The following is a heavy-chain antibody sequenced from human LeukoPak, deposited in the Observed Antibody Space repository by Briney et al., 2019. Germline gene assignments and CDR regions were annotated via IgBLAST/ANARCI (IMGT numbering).Heavy chain of an antibody. CDR1: GFTFSNYV. CDR3: AKDLGHCGGDCYSGSDY. V-gene: IGHV3-23*01. J-gene: IGHJ4*02. D-gene: IGHD2-21*02. CDR2: ISGSGGST. Sequence: PGGSLRLSCAASGFTFSNYVMTWVRQAPGKGLEWASGISGSGGSTYYADSVKGRFTISRDNSKNTLYLQMNSLRAEDTAAYYCAKDLGHCGGDCYSGSDYRGQGTLVTVPS.